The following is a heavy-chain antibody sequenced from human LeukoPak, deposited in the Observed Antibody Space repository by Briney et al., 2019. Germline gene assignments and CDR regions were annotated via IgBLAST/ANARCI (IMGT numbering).Heavy chain of an antibody. CDR2: ISYDGSNK. D-gene: IGHD4-17*01. V-gene: IGHV3-30-3*01. Sequence: PGGSLRLSCAASGFTFSSYAMHWVRQAPGKGLEWVAVISYDGSNKYYADSVKGRFTISRDNSKNTLYLQMNSLRAEDTAVYYCARDTVTKSSYDYWGQGTLVTVS. CDR3: ARDTVTKSSYDY. CDR1: GFTFSSYA. J-gene: IGHJ4*02.